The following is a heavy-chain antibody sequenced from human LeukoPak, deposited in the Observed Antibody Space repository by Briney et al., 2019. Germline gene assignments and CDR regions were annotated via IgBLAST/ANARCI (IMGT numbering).Heavy chain of an antibody. CDR1: GGSISSYY. CDR2: TYYSGSS. J-gene: IGHJ4*02. CDR3: ARSFTYTAMVLDY. Sequence: SETLSLTCTVSGGSISSYYWSWIRQPPGKGLEWIGDTYYSGSSNYNPALKRGGTTSVDTAKNQFPRKPMSGTTADPAVYYCARSFTYTAMVLDYWAQGTLVTVSS. D-gene: IGHD5-18*01. V-gene: IGHV4-59*01.